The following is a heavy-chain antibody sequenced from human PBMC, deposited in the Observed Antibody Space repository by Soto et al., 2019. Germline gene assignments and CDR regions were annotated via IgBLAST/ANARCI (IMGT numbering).Heavy chain of an antibody. V-gene: IGHV1-18*01. CDR3: AKFSAPSIYDISSVPDY. D-gene: IGHD6-6*01. J-gene: IGHJ4*02. CDR1: GYTFSNYG. Sequence: ASVKVSCKTSGYTFSNYGITWVRQAPGQPLEWLGWISLYSDGTNYAQKFQGRVSMTTDTSTTTAYMELRSLRAEDTAVYYCAKFSAPSIYDISSVPDYWGQGTLVTVSS. CDR2: ISLYSDGT.